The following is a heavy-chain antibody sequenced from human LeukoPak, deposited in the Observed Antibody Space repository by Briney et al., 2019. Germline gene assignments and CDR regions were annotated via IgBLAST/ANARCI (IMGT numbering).Heavy chain of an antibody. Sequence: PSETLSLTCTVSGGSISSSSYYWGWIRQPPGQGRDCIVRSYYSGSTYYNPSLKSRVTISVDTSKNQFSLKLSSVTAADTAVYYCARLGDIVATIGGGFDYWGQGTLVTVSS. CDR1: GGSISSSSYY. CDR2: SYYSGST. J-gene: IGHJ4*02. D-gene: IGHD5-12*01. V-gene: IGHV4-39*01. CDR3: ARLGDIVATIGGGFDY.